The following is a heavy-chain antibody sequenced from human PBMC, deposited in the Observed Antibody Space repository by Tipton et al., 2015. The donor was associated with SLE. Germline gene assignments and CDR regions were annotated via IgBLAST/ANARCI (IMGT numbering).Heavy chain of an antibody. CDR2: IYHSGST. J-gene: IGHJ5*02. D-gene: IGHD4-11*01. Sequence: SLTCAVYGGSFSGYYWSWIRQPPGKGLEWIGEIYHSGSTNYNSSLKSRVTLSVDKSMNQFSLILTSVTAADTAVYYCAGLYDYNNFXXXDPWGQGAVVTVSS. CDR3: AGLYDYNNFXXXDP. V-gene: IGHV4-34*01. CDR1: GGSFSGYY.